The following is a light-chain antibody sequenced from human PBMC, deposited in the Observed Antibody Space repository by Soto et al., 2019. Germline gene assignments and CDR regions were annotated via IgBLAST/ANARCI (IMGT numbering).Light chain of an antibody. V-gene: IGKV1-5*03. CDR2: QAS. CDR1: QSIRTW. CDR3: QQYSTYLWT. J-gene: IGKJ1*01. Sequence: DIRMTQSPSTLSASVGDRVTITCRASQSIRTWLAWYQQKPGKAPRLLMYQASSLKSGVPSRFSGSGSETEFTLTITSLQPDDTATYFCQQYSTYLWTFGQGTKVDIK.